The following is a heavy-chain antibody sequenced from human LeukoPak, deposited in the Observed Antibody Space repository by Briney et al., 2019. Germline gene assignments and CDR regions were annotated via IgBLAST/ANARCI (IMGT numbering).Heavy chain of an antibody. J-gene: IGHJ3*02. D-gene: IGHD6-6*01. CDR1: GYIFTDYH. Sequence: ASVKVSCKASGYIFTDYHIHWVRQAPGQGLEWMGWIYPNSGDTHYVQKFQGRVTMTRDTPISTVYMELSSLTSDDTAVYFCAKVGPPISAPSVDIWGQGTMVTVSS. CDR3: AKVGPPISAPSVDI. CDR2: IYPNSGDT. V-gene: IGHV1-2*02.